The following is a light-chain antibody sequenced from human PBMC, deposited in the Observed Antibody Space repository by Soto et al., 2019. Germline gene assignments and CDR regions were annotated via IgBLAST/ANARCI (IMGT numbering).Light chain of an antibody. Sequence: QSALTQPASVSGSPGQSITISCTGTGSDVGGYNYVSWYQQHPGKAPKLMIYDVSNRPSGVSNRFSGSKSANTASLTISGLQAEDEADYYCSSYTSSSTRVFGTGTKLTVL. CDR1: GSDVGGYNY. J-gene: IGLJ1*01. CDR2: DVS. CDR3: SSYTSSSTRV. V-gene: IGLV2-14*01.